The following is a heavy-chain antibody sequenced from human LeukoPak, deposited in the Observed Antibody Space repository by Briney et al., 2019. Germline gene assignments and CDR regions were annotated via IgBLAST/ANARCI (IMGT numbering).Heavy chain of an antibody. CDR1: GFTFSSHA. Sequence: GGTLRLSCAASGFTFSSHAMNWVRQAPGKGLEWVSSISGSGGSTYYADSVKGRFTISRDNSKKTLSLQMHSLRAEDTAVYYCAKATSVPRDYFDYWSQGTLVTVSS. CDR3: AKATSVPRDYFDY. CDR2: ISGSGGST. V-gene: IGHV3-23*01. D-gene: IGHD2-21*01. J-gene: IGHJ4*02.